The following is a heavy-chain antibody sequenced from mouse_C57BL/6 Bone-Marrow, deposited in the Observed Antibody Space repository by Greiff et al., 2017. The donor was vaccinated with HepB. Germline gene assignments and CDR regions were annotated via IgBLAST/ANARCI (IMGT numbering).Heavy chain of an antibody. J-gene: IGHJ3*01. V-gene: IGHV1-81*01. CDR2: IYPRSGNT. CDR3: ARDEAFYYDYEFAY. D-gene: IGHD2-4*01. CDR1: GYTFTSYG. Sequence: LEESGAELARPGASVKLSCKASGYTFTSYGISWVKQRTGQGLEWIGEIYPRSGNTYYNEKFKGKATLTADKSTSTAYMELRSLTSEDSEVYFCARDEAFYYDYEFAYWGQGTLVTVSA.